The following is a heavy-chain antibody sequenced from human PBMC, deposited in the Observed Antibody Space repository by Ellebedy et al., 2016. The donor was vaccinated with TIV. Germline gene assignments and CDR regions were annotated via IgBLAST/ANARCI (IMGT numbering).Heavy chain of an antibody. J-gene: IGHJ6*02. CDR1: GFTFSSYA. D-gene: IGHD3-3*01. CDR3: ARERTIFGVVIHRYGMDV. V-gene: IGHV3-23*01. CDR2: ISGSGGST. Sequence: GESLKISXAASGFTFSSYAMSWVRQAPGKGLEWVSAISGSGGSTYYADSVKGRFTISRDNSKNTLYLQMNSLRAEDTAVYYCARERTIFGVVIHRYGMDVWGQGTTVTVSS.